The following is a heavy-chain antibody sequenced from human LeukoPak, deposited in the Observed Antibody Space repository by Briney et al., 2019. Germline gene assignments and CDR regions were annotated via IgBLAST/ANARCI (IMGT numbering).Heavy chain of an antibody. D-gene: IGHD6-19*01. CDR3: ARDITRGSGWPLEFFEY. Sequence: ASVKVPCKASGYTFTNYGISWVRQAPGQGLEWMGWISANNGNTNYGQKFQGRVSMTTDTSTTTAYMELRSLRSDDTAVYYCARDITRGSGWPLEFFEYWGQGTLVTVSS. J-gene: IGHJ4*02. CDR1: GYTFTNYG. V-gene: IGHV1-18*01. CDR2: ISANNGNT.